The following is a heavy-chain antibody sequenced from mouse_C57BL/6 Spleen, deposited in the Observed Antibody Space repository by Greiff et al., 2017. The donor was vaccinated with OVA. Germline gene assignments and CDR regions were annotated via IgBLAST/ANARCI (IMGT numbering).Heavy chain of an antibody. Sequence: QVQLKESGPGLVQPSQSLSITCTVSGFSLTSYGVHWVRQSPGKGLEWLGVIWSGGSTDYNAAFISRLSISKDNSKSQVFFKMNSLQADDTAIYYCARHYGNDYVAYFDYWGQGTTLTVSS. CDR2: IWSGGST. J-gene: IGHJ2*01. CDR1: GFSLTSYG. V-gene: IGHV2-2*01. D-gene: IGHD2-4*01. CDR3: ARHYGNDYVAYFDY.